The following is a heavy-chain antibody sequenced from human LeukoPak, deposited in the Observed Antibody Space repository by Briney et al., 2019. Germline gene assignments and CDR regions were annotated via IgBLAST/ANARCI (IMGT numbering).Heavy chain of an antibody. V-gene: IGHV1-46*01. CDR1: GYTFTSYY. Sequence: ASVKVSCKASGYTFTSYYMHWVRQAPGQGLEWMGIINPSGGSTSYAQKFQGRVTMTRDTSTSTVYLELSSLRSEDTAVYYCARDRGYYDSSGYSAIFWFDPWGQGTLVTVSS. D-gene: IGHD3-22*01. J-gene: IGHJ5*02. CDR2: INPSGGST. CDR3: ARDRGYYDSSGYSAIFWFDP.